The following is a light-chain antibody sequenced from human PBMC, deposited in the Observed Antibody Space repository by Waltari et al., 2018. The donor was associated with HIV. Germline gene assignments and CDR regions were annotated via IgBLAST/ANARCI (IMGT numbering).Light chain of an antibody. J-gene: IGKJ4*01. CDR3: QQYSKWPPLT. Sequence: EILMTQSPVTLSVSPGDRASLYCRASQSISTNLAWYQHKPGHAPRLLIYGASTRATGVPARFSGSGSGTEFTLTISSLQSEDFAVYYCQQYSKWPPLTFGGGTKVEIK. CDR1: QSISTN. CDR2: GAS. V-gene: IGKV3-15*01.